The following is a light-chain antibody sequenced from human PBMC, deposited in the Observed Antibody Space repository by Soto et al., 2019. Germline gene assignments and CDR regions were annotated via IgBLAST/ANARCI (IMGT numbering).Light chain of an antibody. CDR2: DVS. CDR3: SSYKSSSTLV. CDR1: SSDVGGYNY. Sequence: QSALTQPASVSGSPGQSITISCTGTSSDVGGYNYVSWYQQHPGKAPKLMIYDVSNRPSGVSNRFSGSKSGNTASLTISGLQAEDEADYSCSSYKSSSTLVFGTGTKLTV. J-gene: IGLJ1*01. V-gene: IGLV2-14*01.